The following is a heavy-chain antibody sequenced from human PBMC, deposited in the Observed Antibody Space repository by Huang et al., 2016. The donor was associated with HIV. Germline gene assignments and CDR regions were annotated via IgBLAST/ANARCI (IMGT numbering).Heavy chain of an antibody. CDR3: AQFRTGG. V-gene: IGHV3-74*01. CDR1: GFIFSSQW. D-gene: IGHD1-1*01. CDR2: INSDGSSA. J-gene: IGHJ4*02. Sequence: EVQLVESGGGLVQPGGSLRLSCAASGFIFSSQWMHWVRQAPGKGQVWVSRINSDGSSAVYADSVRGRFTISRDNAKNTLSLQMNSLRGEDTAVYFCAQFRTGGWGQGTLVTVSS.